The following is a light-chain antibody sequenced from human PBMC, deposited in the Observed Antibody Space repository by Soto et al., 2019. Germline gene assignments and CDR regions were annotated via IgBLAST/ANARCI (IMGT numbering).Light chain of an antibody. Sequence: AIQMTQSPSSQSASVGDRVTITCRASQAIRNDLGWYQQKPGKAPKLLIYAASSLQSGVPSRFSGSGSGTDFTLTISSLQAEDFATCYCLQDYNYPPTFGQGTRLEIK. CDR1: QAIRND. CDR3: LQDYNYPPT. J-gene: IGKJ5*01. V-gene: IGKV1-6*02. CDR2: AAS.